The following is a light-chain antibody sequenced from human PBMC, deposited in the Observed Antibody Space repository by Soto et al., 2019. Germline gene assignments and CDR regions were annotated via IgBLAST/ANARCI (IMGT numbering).Light chain of an antibody. CDR2: GAS. CDR3: QHYGNSPQA. V-gene: IGKV3-20*01. Sequence: EIVLTQSPGTLSLSPGERATLSCRASQSVSSSYLAWYQQKPGQAPRLLIYGASSRATGIPDRFSGSGSGTDFTLTISRLEAEDFAVYYCQHYGNSPQAFGQGTKVEIK. J-gene: IGKJ1*01. CDR1: QSVSSSY.